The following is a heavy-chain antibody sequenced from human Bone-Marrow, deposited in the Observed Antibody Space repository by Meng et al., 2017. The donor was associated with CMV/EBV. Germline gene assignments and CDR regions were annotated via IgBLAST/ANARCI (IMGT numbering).Heavy chain of an antibody. V-gene: IGHV3-7*01. Sequence: GESLKISCAASGFTFSTYWMGWVRQVPGKGLEWVDNIKYDGSEKYYVDSLKGRFTIARDNVKNSLFLQMNGLRADDTAMYYCVKGGTQDLDYWGQGTLVTVSS. J-gene: IGHJ4*02. CDR1: GFTFSTYW. D-gene: IGHD1-26*01. CDR2: IKYDGSEK. CDR3: VKGGTQDLDY.